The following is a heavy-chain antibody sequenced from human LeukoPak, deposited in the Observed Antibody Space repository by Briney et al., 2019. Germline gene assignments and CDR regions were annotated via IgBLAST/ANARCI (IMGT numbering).Heavy chain of an antibody. V-gene: IGHV3-64D*09. CDR3: VKEYYDSSGYYGDAFDI. CDR2: ISSNGGST. J-gene: IGHJ3*02. Sequence: HPGGSLRLSCSASGLTFSSYVMYWVRQAPGKGLEYVSTISSNGGSTYYADSVKGRFTISRDNSKNTLYLQMSSLRAEDTAVYYCVKEYYDSSGYYGDAFDIWGQGTMVTVSS. D-gene: IGHD3-22*01. CDR1: GLTFSSYV.